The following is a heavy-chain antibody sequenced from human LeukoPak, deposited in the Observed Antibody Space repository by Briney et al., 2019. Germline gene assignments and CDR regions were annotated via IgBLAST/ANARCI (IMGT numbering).Heavy chain of an antibody. CDR3: ARLNFGDDY. J-gene: IGHJ4*02. CDR1: GFTVSSNY. Sequence: GGPLRLSCAVSGFTVSSNYINWVRQAPGKGLEWVSLIYGSTSADYADSVKGRFTISRDTSMNTVYLQMNSLRAEDTAVYYCARLNFGDDYWGQGTLVTVSS. D-gene: IGHD4-17*01. V-gene: IGHV3-66*01. CDR2: IYGSTSA.